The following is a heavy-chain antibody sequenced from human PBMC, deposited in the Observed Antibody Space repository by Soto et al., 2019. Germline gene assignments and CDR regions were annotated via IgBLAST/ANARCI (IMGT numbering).Heavy chain of an antibody. J-gene: IGHJ4*02. D-gene: IGHD2-21*01. CDR1: GGSINSYW. Sequence: SETLSLTCSVSGGSINSYWWSWIRQPAGKGLEWIGRVYSSGTTDYNPSLNSRATMSVETSKNQFSLKLSSVTAADTAVYYCARDIASYAYGEGYWGQGIQVTVSS. CDR3: ARDIASYAYGEGY. V-gene: IGHV4-4*07. CDR2: VYSSGTT.